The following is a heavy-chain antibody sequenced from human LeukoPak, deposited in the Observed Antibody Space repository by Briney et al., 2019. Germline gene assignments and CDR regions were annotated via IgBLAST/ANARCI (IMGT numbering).Heavy chain of an antibody. D-gene: IGHD2-15*01. CDR1: GGFFSGYY. CDR2: INHRGST. J-gene: IGHJ6*02. CDR3: ARGPIRCSGGSCYSRNYYYGMDV. V-gene: IGHV4-34*01. Sequence: SETLSLTCAVYGGFFSGYYGSWIRQPPGKGLEWIGEINHRGSTNYNPSLKSRVTISVDTSKNQFSLKLSSVTAADTAVYYCARGPIRCSGGSCYSRNYYYGMDVWGQGTTVTVSS.